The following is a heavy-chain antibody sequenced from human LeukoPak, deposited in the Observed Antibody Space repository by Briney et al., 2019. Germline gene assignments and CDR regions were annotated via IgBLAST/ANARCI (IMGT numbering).Heavy chain of an antibody. Sequence: PGGSLRLSCAASGFTVSSNYMSWVRQAPGKGLGWGSVIYSGGSTYYADSVKGRFTISRDNSKNTLYLQMNSLRAEDTAVYYCARQQLRHEGDWFDPWGQGTLVTVSS. J-gene: IGHJ5*02. V-gene: IGHV3-53*01. CDR3: ARQQLRHEGDWFDP. CDR2: IYSGGST. CDR1: GFTVSSNY. D-gene: IGHD5-12*01.